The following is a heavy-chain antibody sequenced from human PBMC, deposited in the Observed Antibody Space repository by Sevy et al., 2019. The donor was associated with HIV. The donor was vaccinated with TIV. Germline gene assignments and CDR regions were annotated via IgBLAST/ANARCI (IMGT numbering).Heavy chain of an antibody. V-gene: IGHV4-59*01. CDR3: ARESYDILPGSRGMDV. D-gene: IGHD3-9*01. Sequence: SETLSLTCTVSGGSISSYYWSWIRQPPGKRLERIGYIYYSGSTKYNPSLKSRVTISVDTSKNQFSLKLRSVTAADTAVYYCARESYDILPGSRGMDVWCQGTTVTVSS. J-gene: IGHJ6*02. CDR2: IYYSGST. CDR1: GGSISSYY.